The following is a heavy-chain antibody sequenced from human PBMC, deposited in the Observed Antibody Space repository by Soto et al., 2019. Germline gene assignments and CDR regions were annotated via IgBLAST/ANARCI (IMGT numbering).Heavy chain of an antibody. V-gene: IGHV1-69*06. Sequence: SVKVSCKASGGTFSSYAISWVRQAPGQGLEWMGGIIPIFGTANYAQKFQGRVTITADKSTSTAYMELSSLRSEDTAVYYCATKTGGSEDTSSDASDYYYYGMDVWGQGTTVTVSS. CDR1: GGTFSSYA. D-gene: IGHD1-26*01. CDR2: IIPIFGTA. J-gene: IGHJ6*02. CDR3: ATKTGGSEDTSSDASDYYYYGMDV.